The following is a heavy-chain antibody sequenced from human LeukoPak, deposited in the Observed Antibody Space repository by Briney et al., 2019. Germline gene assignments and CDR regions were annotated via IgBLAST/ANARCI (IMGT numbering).Heavy chain of an antibody. D-gene: IGHD5-24*01. CDR1: GYTFTGYY. Sequence: VASVKVSCKASGYTFTGYYMHWVRQAPGQGLEWMGWINPNSGGTNYAQKFQGRVTMTRDTSISTAYLQWSSLKASDTAMYYCARSAPHRDGYSYFEYWGQGTLVTVSS. CDR2: INPNSGGT. CDR3: ARSAPHRDGYSYFEY. V-gene: IGHV1-2*02. J-gene: IGHJ4*02.